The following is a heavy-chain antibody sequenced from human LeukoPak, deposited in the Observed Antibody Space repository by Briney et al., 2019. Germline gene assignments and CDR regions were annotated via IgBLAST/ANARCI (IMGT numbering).Heavy chain of an antibody. J-gene: IGHJ4*02. Sequence: GGSLRLSCAASGFTFSSYWMSWVRQAPGKGLEWVANIKQDGSEKYYVDSVKGRFTISRDNAKNSLYLQMNSLRAEDTAVYYCAREQTTTVTTGGYYLDYWGQGTLVTVSS. CDR1: GFTFSSYW. CDR2: IKQDGSEK. CDR3: AREQTTTVTTGGYYLDY. D-gene: IGHD4-17*01. V-gene: IGHV3-7*01.